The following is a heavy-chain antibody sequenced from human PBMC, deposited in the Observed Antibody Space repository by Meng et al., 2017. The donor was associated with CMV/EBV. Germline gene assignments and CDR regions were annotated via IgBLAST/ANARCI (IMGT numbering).Heavy chain of an antibody. Sequence: GGSLRLSCTASGFTFGDYAMSWVRPAPGKGLEWVGFIRSKAYGGTTEYAASVKGRITTSRDDSKSIAYLQINSLKTEDTAVYYCTRDDCSSTSCYVVLYYYGMDVWGQGTTVTVSS. V-gene: IGHV3-49*04. CDR3: TRDDCSSTSCYVVLYYYGMDV. CDR2: IRSKAYGGTT. CDR1: GFTFGDYA. J-gene: IGHJ6*02. D-gene: IGHD2-2*01.